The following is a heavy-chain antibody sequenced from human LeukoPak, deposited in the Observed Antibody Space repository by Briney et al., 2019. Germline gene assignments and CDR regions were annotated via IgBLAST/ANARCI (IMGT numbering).Heavy chain of an antibody. D-gene: IGHD3-22*01. CDR1: GGSFSGYY. CDR2: INHSGST. CDR3: AKGGYDSSGYYRRLYYFDY. J-gene: IGHJ4*02. V-gene: IGHV4-34*01. Sequence: NPSETLSLTCAVYGGSFSGYYWSWIRQPPGKGLEWIGEINHSGSTNYNPSLKSRVTISVDTSKNQFSLKLSSVTAADTAVYYCAKGGYDSSGYYRRLYYFDYWGQGTLVTVSS.